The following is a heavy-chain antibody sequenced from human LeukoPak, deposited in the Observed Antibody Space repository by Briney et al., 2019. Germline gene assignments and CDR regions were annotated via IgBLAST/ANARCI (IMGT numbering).Heavy chain of an antibody. V-gene: IGHV3-23*01. D-gene: IGHD6-13*01. CDR3: FFTQDSSSWDYFDY. CDR1: GFTFTNYA. Sequence: GGSLRLSCAASGFTFTNYAMSWVRQAPGKGLEWVSVLTGDGGTYYADSVKGRFTNSRDDSKNTLFLQMNSLRAEDTAVYYCFFTQDSSSWDYFDYWGQGTLVTVSS. J-gene: IGHJ4*02. CDR2: LTGDGGT.